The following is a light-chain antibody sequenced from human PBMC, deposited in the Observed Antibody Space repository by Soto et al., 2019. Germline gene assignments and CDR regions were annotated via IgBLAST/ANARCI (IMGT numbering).Light chain of an antibody. Sequence: QSALTQPRSVSGSPGQSVTISCTGTSSDVGGYNYVSWYQHHPGKAPKLMIYDVTKRPSGVPDRFSGSKSANTASLTISGLQAEDEAVYYCCSYAGSNTYVFGTGTKLTVL. J-gene: IGLJ1*01. CDR3: CSYAGSNTYV. CDR2: DVT. V-gene: IGLV2-11*01. CDR1: SSDVGGYNY.